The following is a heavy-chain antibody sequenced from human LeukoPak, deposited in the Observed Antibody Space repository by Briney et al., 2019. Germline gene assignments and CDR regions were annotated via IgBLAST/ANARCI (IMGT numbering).Heavy chain of an antibody. V-gene: IGHV1-2*02. CDR3: ATASVTRRRGP. CDR1: GYDFSDLY. Sequence: GASVKVFCKASGYDFSDLYFHWVRQAPGQGLEWMGWINPYSGASIYAQKFQGRVTMETSSSTVYMQLSRLRYNDTAVYYCATASVTRRRGPWGQGTLVTVSS. J-gene: IGHJ5*02. CDR2: INPYSGAS.